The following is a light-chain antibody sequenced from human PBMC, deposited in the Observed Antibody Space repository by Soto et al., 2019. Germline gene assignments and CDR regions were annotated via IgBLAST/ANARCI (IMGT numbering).Light chain of an antibody. J-gene: IGKJ4*01. V-gene: IGKV1D-12*01. CDR1: QDISSW. CDR2: AAS. CDR3: QQANSFLTLT. Sequence: DIQMTQSPSFVSASVGDRVTITCRASQDISSWLAWYQQKPGKAPILLIYAASSLQRGVPSRFSGNGSGTNFSLTISSLQPEDFATYYCQQANSFLTLTFVGGTKVDI.